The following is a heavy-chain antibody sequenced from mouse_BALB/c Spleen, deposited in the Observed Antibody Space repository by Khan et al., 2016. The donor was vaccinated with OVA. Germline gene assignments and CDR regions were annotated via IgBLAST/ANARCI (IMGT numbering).Heavy chain of an antibody. V-gene: IGHV9-1*02. D-gene: IGHD1-1*01. CDR1: GYTFTHYG. Sequence: QLVQSGPELQKPGETVKIYCKASGYTFTHYGLNWVKQVPGKGLKWMDWINTYTVEATYADDFKGRFALSLETSASSASLKINSLKNEDEATDFCARNRCLSDVMVYWGQGTLVTVSA. CDR2: INTYTVEA. J-gene: IGHJ4*01. CDR3: ARNRCLSDVMVY.